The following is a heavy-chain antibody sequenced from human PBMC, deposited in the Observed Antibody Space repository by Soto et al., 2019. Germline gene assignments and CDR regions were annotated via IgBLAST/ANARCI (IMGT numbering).Heavy chain of an antibody. D-gene: IGHD3-10*01. CDR2: INHSGST. Sequence: SETLSLTCAVYGGSFSGYYWSWIREPPGKGLEWIGEINHSGSTNYNPSLKSRVTISVDTSKNQFSLKLSSVTAADTAVYYCASRPYITMVRGVDFDYWGQGTLVTVSS. V-gene: IGHV4-34*01. J-gene: IGHJ4*02. CDR3: ASRPYITMVRGVDFDY. CDR1: GGSFSGYY.